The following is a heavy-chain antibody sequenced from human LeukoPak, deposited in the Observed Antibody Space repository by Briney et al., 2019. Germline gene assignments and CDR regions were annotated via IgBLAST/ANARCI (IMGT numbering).Heavy chain of an antibody. D-gene: IGHD1-1*01. CDR3: ARDHNYACDN. CDR2: TGISSGNT. CDR1: GFTSSDYS. V-gene: IGHV3-48*04. J-gene: IGHJ4*02. Sequence: PGGSLRLFCAASGFTSSDYSMNSVRHAPRRGLVWSSYTGISSGNTYYADSVKGRFTISGVNAEKSLSLQMNSLRVEDTAVYYCARDHNYACDNWGQGTLVTVSS.